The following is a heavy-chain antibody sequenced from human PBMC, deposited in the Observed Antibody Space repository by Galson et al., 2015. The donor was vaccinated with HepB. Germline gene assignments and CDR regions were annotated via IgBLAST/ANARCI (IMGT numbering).Heavy chain of an antibody. V-gene: IGHV6-1*01. J-gene: IGHJ4*02. Sequence: CAISGDSVSSNSAAWNWIRQSPSRGLEWLGRTYYRSKWYNDYAVSVKSRITISPDTSKNQFSLQLNSVTPEDTAVYYCARGPLGVVRSRPFDYWGQGTLVTVSS. D-gene: IGHD2-2*01. CDR2: TYYRSKWYN. CDR3: ARGPLGVVRSRPFDY. CDR1: GDSVSSNSAA.